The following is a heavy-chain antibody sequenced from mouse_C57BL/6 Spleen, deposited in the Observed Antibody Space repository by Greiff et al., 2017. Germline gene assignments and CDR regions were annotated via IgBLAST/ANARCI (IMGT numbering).Heavy chain of an antibody. V-gene: IGHV14-3*01. D-gene: IGHD3-2*02. Sequence: VQLQQSVAELVRPGASVKLSCTASGFNIKHTYMHWVKQRPEPGLEWIGRIDPANGNTKYAPKFQGTATITADTSSNTAYLQLSSLTSEDTASYYCARPPSSGYGAWFAYWGQGTLVTVSA. CDR2: IDPANGNT. J-gene: IGHJ3*01. CDR3: ARPPSSGYGAWFAY. CDR1: GFNIKHTY.